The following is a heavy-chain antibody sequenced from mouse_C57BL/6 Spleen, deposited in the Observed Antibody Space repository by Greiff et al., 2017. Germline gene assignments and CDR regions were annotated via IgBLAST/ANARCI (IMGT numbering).Heavy chain of an antibody. V-gene: IGHV1-53*01. CDR2: INPSNGGT. D-gene: IGHD1-1*01. J-gene: IGHJ1*03. Sequence: VQLQQSGTELVKPGASVKLSCKASGYTFTSYWMHWVKQRPGQGLEWIGNINPSNGGTNYNEKFKSKATLTVDKSSSTAYMQLSSLTSEDSAVYYCARSRGTTVVAKFFDVWGTGTTVTVSS. CDR3: ARSRGTTVVAKFFDV. CDR1: GYTFTSYW.